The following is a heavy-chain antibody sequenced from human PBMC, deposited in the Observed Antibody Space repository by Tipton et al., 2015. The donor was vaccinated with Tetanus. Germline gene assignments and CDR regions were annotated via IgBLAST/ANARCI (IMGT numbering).Heavy chain of an antibody. CDR3: ARESITIFGVVSIDY. Sequence: LSLTCAVSSGSIRSSNWWSWVRQTPGKGLEWIGEIYHSGTTNYNPSLKSRVTMSVDNSKNQFSLKLNPVTAADTAVYYCARESITIFGVVSIDYWGQGTLVTVSS. D-gene: IGHD3-3*01. V-gene: IGHV4-4*02. J-gene: IGHJ4*02. CDR1: SGSIRSSNW. CDR2: IYHSGTT.